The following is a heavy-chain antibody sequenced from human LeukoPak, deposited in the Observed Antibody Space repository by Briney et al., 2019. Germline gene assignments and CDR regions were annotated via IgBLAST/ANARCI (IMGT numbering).Heavy chain of an antibody. CDR1: GFTFSDYY. J-gene: IGHJ3*02. D-gene: IGHD2-2*02. CDR2: ISSGGSPI. Sequence: GGSLRLSCAASGFTFSDYYMSWIRQAPGKGLEWVSYISSGGSPIYYADSVKGRFTISRDNAKNSVYLQTNSLRAEDTAVYYCVRAVPAAILGAFDIWGQGTMVTVSS. V-gene: IGHV3-11*04. CDR3: VRAVPAAILGAFDI.